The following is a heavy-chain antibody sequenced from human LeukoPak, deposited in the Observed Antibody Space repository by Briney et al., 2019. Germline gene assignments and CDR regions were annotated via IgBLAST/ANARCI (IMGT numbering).Heavy chain of an antibody. CDR1: GFTFSSYA. Sequence: GGSLRLSCAASGFTFSSYAMSWVRQAPGKGLEWVSAISGSGDSTSYADSVKGRFTISRDNSNNTLYLQMNSLRAEDTAVYFCARDGVLMNRKFYFDYWGQGTLVTVFS. J-gene: IGHJ4*02. CDR2: ISGSGDST. CDR3: ARDGVLMNRKFYFDY. V-gene: IGHV3-23*01. D-gene: IGHD3-3*01.